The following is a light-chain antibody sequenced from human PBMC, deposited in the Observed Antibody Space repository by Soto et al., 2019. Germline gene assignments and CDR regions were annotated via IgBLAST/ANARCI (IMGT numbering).Light chain of an antibody. J-gene: IGKJ4*01. CDR1: QSVSSNY. V-gene: IGKV3-20*01. CDR3: QQYGGSPRVT. Sequence: EIVWTQSPGTLSLSPGERATLSCRASQSVSSNYLAWYQQKPGQAPRLLIYGASSRATGIADRFSGSGSGTDFTLTISRLEPEDFAVYYCQQYGGSPRVTFGGGTKVEIK. CDR2: GAS.